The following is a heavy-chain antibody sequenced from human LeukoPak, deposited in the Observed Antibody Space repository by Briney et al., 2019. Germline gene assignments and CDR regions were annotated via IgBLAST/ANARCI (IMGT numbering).Heavy chain of an antibody. CDR1: GYTFTSYG. D-gene: IGHD6-19*01. CDR3: ARTTTGIAVAGSVLYYFDY. Sequence: ASVKVSCKASGYTFTSYGISWVRQAPGQGLEWVGWISAYNGNTNSAQKLQGRVTMTTDTSTSTAYMELRSLRSGDTAVYYCARTTTGIAVAGSVLYYFDYWGQGTLVTVSS. V-gene: IGHV1-18*01. CDR2: ISAYNGNT. J-gene: IGHJ4*02.